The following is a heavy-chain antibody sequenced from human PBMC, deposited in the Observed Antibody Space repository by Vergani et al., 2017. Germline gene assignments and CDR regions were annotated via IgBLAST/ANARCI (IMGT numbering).Heavy chain of an antibody. CDR3: ARLHYGGNYLDS. CDR2: ISQDGSYI. CDR1: GFIFGGFW. Sequence: EVELVESGGGLVQPGGSLRLSCAGSGFIFGGFWLTWVRQAPGKGLEWVAYISQDGSYIDYDDSVKGRFTISRDNGNESVHLQMNSLRAEDAAVYYCARLHYGGNYLDSWGQGTLVTVSS. D-gene: IGHD4-23*01. V-gene: IGHV3-7*01. J-gene: IGHJ4*02.